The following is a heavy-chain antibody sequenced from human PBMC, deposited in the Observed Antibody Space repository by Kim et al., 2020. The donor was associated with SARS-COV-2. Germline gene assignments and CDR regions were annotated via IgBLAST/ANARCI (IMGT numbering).Heavy chain of an antibody. CDR1: GGTFSSYT. Sequence: SVKVSCKASGGTFSSYTISWVRQAPGQGLEWMGRIIPILGIANYAQKFQGRVTITADKSTSTAYMELSSLRSEDTAVYYCARAVTMVRGVTVYYYYGMDVWGQGTTVTVSS. CDR2: IIPILGIA. CDR3: ARAVTMVRGVTVYYYYGMDV. J-gene: IGHJ6*02. D-gene: IGHD3-10*01. V-gene: IGHV1-69*02.